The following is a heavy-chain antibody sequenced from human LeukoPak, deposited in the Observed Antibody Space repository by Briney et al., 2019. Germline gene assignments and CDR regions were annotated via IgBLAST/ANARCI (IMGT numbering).Heavy chain of an antibody. CDR1: GYSFTTYW. D-gene: IGHD6-13*01. CDR3: AGEHSSSWYFDL. Sequence: GESLKISCKGSGYSFTTYWIGWVRQMPGKGLEWMGIVYPGDSDTRYSPSFQGQVTISADKSTSTAYLQWSSLKASDTAMYYCAGEHSSSWYFDLWGRGTLVTVSS. J-gene: IGHJ2*01. V-gene: IGHV5-51*01. CDR2: VYPGDSDT.